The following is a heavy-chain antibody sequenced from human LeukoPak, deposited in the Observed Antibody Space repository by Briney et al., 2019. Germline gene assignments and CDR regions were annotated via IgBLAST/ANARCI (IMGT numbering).Heavy chain of an antibody. Sequence: ASVKVSCKASGYTFTSYAMHWVRQAPGQRLEWMGWINAGNGNTKYSQKFQGRVTITRDTSTSTAYMELSSLRSEDTAVYYCARDPGRLRGSGWSPWWLDPWGQGTLVTVSS. CDR2: INAGNGNT. D-gene: IGHD6-19*01. V-gene: IGHV1-3*01. CDR3: ARDPGRLRGSGWSPWWLDP. CDR1: GYTFTSYA. J-gene: IGHJ5*02.